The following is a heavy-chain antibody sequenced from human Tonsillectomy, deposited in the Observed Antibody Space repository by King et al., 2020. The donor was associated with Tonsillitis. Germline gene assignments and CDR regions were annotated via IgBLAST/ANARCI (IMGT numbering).Heavy chain of an antibody. D-gene: IGHD6-19*01. CDR2: INPSGGST. V-gene: IGHV1-46*01. CDR3: ARVEVAGAFDI. J-gene: IGHJ3*02. CDR1: GYTFTNYY. Sequence: QLVQSGAEVKKPGASVKVSCKASGYTFTNYYMHWVRQAPGQGLEWVGIINPSGGSTSYAQKFQGRVTMTRDTSTSTLYMELSSLRSEDTAVYYCARVEVAGAFDIWGQGTMVTVSS.